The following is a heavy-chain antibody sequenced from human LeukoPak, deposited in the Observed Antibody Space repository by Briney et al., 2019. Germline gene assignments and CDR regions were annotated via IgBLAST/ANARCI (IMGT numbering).Heavy chain of an antibody. CDR3: ARDGPDIAAARNPWIGAFDI. V-gene: IGHV4-4*07. CDR2: IYTSGST. J-gene: IGHJ3*02. CDR1: GGSISSYY. Sequence: SETLSLTCTVSGGSISSYYWSWIRQPAGKGLEWIGRIYTSGSTNYNPSLKSRVTMSVDTSKNQFSLKLSSVTAADTAVYYCARDGPDIAAARNPWIGAFDIWGQGTMVTVSS. D-gene: IGHD6-13*01.